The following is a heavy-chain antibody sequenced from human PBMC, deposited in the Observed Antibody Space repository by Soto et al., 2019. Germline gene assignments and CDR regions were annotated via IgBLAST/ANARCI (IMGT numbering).Heavy chain of an antibody. CDR2: INPSGGGP. CDR3: ARSDVGGDGALDV. V-gene: IGHV1-46*03. Sequence: QVQLMQSGAEVKQPGASVKVSCKASGYTFTNYYMHWVRQVPGQGLEWMGIINPSGGGPAHAQNSRXRVXTISDTSTTTIYMELSSLRSEDTAVYCCARSDVGGDGALDVWGQGTMVTVSS. J-gene: IGHJ3*01. CDR1: GYTFTNYY. D-gene: IGHD3-16*01.